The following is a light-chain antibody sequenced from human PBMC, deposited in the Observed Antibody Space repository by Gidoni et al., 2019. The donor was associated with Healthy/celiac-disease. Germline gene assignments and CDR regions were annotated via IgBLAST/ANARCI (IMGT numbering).Light chain of an antibody. CDR2: AAS. J-gene: IGKJ2*01. V-gene: IGKV1-39*01. Sequence: DIQMTQSPSSLSASVGDRVTITCRASQSISSYLNWYQQKPGKAPKLLIYAASSLQSGVPSWFSGSGSGTDFTLTISSLQPEDFATYYCQQRYSTPPNTFGQGTKLEIK. CDR1: QSISSY. CDR3: QQRYSTPPNT.